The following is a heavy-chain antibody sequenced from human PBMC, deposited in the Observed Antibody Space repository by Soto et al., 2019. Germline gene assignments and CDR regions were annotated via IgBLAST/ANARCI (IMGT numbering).Heavy chain of an antibody. Sequence: GSLRLSCAASGFAFNTYWMHWVRQAPGKGLVWVSRINGDGSSTNYADSVKGRFTISRDNAKDTLYLQMNSLRGEDTAVYYCVRDRNWQREDCWGQGTMVTVSS. J-gene: IGHJ4*02. CDR1: GFAFNTYW. D-gene: IGHD1-1*01. CDR2: INGDGSST. CDR3: VRDRNWQREDC. V-gene: IGHV3-74*01.